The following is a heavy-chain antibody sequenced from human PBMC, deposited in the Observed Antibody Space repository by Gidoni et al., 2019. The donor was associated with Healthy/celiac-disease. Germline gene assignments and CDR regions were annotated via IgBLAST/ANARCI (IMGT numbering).Heavy chain of an antibody. CDR3: AKESYDSSGPPYYFDY. CDR1: GFTFSSYG. D-gene: IGHD3-22*01. CDR2: ISYDGSNK. J-gene: IGHJ4*02. Sequence: QVQLVESGGGVVQPGRSLRLSCAAFGFTFSSYGMHWVRQAPGKGLEWVAVISYDGSNKYYADSVKGRFTISRDNSKNTLYLQMNSLRAEDTAVYYCAKESYDSSGPPYYFDYWGQGTLVTVSS. V-gene: IGHV3-30*18.